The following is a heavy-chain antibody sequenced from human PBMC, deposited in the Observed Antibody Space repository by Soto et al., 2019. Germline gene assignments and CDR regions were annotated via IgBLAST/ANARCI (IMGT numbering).Heavy chain of an antibody. J-gene: IGHJ4*02. CDR2: ISGSGGST. V-gene: IGHV3-23*01. CDR1: GFTFSSYA. Sequence: GGSLRLSCAASGFTFSSYAMSWVRQAPGKGLEWVSAISGSGGSTYYAYSVKGRFTISRDNSKNTLYLQMNSLRAEDSAVYFCAKDYAIAAAGTNFDYWGQGTLVTVSS. D-gene: IGHD6-13*01. CDR3: AKDYAIAAAGTNFDY.